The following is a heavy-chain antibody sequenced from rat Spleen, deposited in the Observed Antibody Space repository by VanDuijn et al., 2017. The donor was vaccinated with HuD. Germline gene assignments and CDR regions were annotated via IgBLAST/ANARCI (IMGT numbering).Heavy chain of an antibody. Sequence: EVQLVESGGGLVQPGRSLKLSCVASGFIFKDYWMTWIRQAPGKGLEWVASITNGGGRLYYSDSVKGRFNISRDNAENTVYLQMNSLRSEDTATYYCAKRDYDGYYPFAYWGQGTLVTVSS. V-gene: IGHV5-31*01. CDR1: GFIFKDYW. CDR3: AKRDYDGYYPFAY. CDR2: ITNGGGRL. J-gene: IGHJ3*01. D-gene: IGHD1-12*03.